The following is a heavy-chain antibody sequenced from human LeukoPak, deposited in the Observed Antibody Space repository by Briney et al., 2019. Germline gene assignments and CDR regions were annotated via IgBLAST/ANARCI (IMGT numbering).Heavy chain of an antibody. CDR1: GITVSRNY. CDR3: ARGEVWFDT. V-gene: IGHV3-21*01. J-gene: IGHJ5*02. Sequence: GGSLRLSCAASGITVSRNYMSWVRQAPGKGLEWVSSISSGSSYIYYADSVKGRFTISRDNAKNSLYLHMNSLRAEDTAVYHCARGEVWFDTWGQGTLVTVSS. CDR2: ISSGSSYI.